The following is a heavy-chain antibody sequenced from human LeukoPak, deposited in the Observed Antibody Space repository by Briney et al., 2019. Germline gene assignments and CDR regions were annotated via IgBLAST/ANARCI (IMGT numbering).Heavy chain of an antibody. CDR2: IKSKTDGGTT. CDR3: AKPGGEVVTPSYYYYMDV. CDR1: GFTFSNAW. D-gene: IGHD2-21*02. Sequence: GGSLRLSCAASGFTFSNAWMSWVRQAPGKGLEWVGRIKSKTDGGTTDYAAPVKGRFTISRDDSKNTLYLQMNSLRAEDTAVYYCAKPGGEVVTPSYYYYMDVWGKGTTVTVS. V-gene: IGHV3-15*01. J-gene: IGHJ6*03.